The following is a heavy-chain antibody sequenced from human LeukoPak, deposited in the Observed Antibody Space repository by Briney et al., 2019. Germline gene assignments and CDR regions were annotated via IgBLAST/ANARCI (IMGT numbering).Heavy chain of an antibody. Sequence: PSETLSLTCTVSGGSISGYYWSWVRQPPGKGLEWIGYFSYSGSTNYNPSLKSRVTISVDTSKNQFSLKLTSVTAADTAVYYCARRFDSWGQGTLVTVSS. CDR3: ARRFDS. J-gene: IGHJ4*02. CDR2: FSYSGST. CDR1: GGSISGYY. V-gene: IGHV4-59*08.